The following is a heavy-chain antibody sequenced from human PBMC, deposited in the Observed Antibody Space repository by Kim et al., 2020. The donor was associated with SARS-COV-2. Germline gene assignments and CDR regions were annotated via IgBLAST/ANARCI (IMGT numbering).Heavy chain of an antibody. J-gene: IGHJ6*02. V-gene: IGHV3-30*18. Sequence: GGSLRLSCAASGFTFSTYGMHWVRQAPSKGLEWVALISYDGSNKYYADSVKGRFTISRDNSKNTLYLQMNSLRPEDTAVYYCAKALLRGVNFYYYGMDVWGQGTTVTVSS. CDR3: AKALLRGVNFYYYGMDV. CDR2: ISYDGSNK. CDR1: GFTFSTYG. D-gene: IGHD3-10*01.